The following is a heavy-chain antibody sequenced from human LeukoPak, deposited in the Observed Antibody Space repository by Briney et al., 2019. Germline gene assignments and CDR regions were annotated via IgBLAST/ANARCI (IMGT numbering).Heavy chain of an antibody. J-gene: IGHJ4*02. CDR2: IKKDGGET. CDR3: AKGSGWELPPPFFDY. D-gene: IGHD1-26*01. Sequence: GGSLRLSCVASRFTFSNYWMTWVRQAPGKGLERVANIKKDGGETYYMESVKGRFTISRDNARNSLYLQMNSLRAEDTAVYYCAKGSGWELPPPFFDYWGQGTLVTVSS. V-gene: IGHV3-7*03. CDR1: RFTFSNYW.